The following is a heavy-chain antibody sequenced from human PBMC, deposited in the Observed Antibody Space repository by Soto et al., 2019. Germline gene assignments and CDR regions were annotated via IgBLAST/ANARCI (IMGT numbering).Heavy chain of an antibody. Sequence: QVHLVQSGAEVKKPGASVKVSCKGSGYGFTTYGITWVRQAPGQGLEWMAWISAHNGNTNYAQKLQGRVTVTRDTSTSTAYMELRSLRSDVTAVYDCARGRYGDYWGHGALVTVSS. CDR2: ISAHNGNT. CDR3: ARGRYGDY. V-gene: IGHV1-18*01. J-gene: IGHJ4*01. CDR1: GYGFTTYG. D-gene: IGHD1-1*01.